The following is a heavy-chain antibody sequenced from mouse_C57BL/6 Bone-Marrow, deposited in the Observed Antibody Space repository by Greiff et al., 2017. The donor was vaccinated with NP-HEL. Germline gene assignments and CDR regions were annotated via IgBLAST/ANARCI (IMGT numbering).Heavy chain of an antibody. D-gene: IGHD1-1*01. V-gene: IGHV1-66*01. Sequence: QVHVKQSGPELVKPGASVKISCKASGYSFTSYYIHWVKQRPGQGLEWIGWIYPGSGNTKYNEKFKGKATLTADTSSSTAYMQLSSLTSEDSAVYYCARHGSSFFDYWGQGTTLTVSS. CDR1: GYSFTSYY. J-gene: IGHJ2*01. CDR3: ARHGSSFFDY. CDR2: IYPGSGNT.